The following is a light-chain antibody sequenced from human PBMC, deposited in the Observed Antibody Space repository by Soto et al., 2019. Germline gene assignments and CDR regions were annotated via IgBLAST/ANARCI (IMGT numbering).Light chain of an antibody. CDR1: QNINEK. CDR2: GAS. J-gene: IGKJ3*01. CDR3: QQYNDWPPFT. V-gene: IGKV3-15*01. Sequence: EIVMTQSPATLSVSPGERATLSCRASQNINEKLAWFQQKPGQPPRLLIIGASVTASGVPARFSGSGSGTDFTLTISSLRSEDFAVYYCQQYNDWPPFTFGPGTKVDI.